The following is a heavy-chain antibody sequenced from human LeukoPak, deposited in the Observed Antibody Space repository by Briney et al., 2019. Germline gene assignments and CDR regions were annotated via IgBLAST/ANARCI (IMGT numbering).Heavy chain of an antibody. Sequence: PGGSLRLSCAASGFTFSSYWMHWVRQAPGKGLVWVSRINSDGSSTGYAASVEGRFTISRDNAKNTLYLQMNSLRAEDTAVYYCATAAAGNFDYWGQGTLVTVSS. CDR3: ATAAAGNFDY. J-gene: IGHJ4*02. D-gene: IGHD6-13*01. V-gene: IGHV3-74*01. CDR1: GFTFSSYW. CDR2: INSDGSST.